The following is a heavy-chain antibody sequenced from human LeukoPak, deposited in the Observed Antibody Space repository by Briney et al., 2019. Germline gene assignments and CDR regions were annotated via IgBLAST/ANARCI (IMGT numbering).Heavy chain of an antibody. CDR3: ARSSWYCSSTSCYEVDY. Sequence: SETLSPTCTVSGGSISSYYWSWIRQPAGKGLEWIGRIYTSGSTNYNPSLKSRVTMSVDTSKNQFSLKLSSVTAADTAVYYCARSSWYCSSTSCYEVDYWGQGTLVTVSS. CDR1: GGSISSYY. V-gene: IGHV4-4*07. D-gene: IGHD2-2*01. CDR2: IYTSGST. J-gene: IGHJ4*02.